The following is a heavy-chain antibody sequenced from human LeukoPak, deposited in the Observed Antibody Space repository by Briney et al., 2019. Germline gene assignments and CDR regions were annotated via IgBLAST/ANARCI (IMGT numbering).Heavy chain of an antibody. Sequence: SETLSLTCTVSGYSFSRGYYWAWIRQTPGKELEWIGSFFHTGISHYNPSLRSRVTMSVDASKNQFSLRLSSVTAADTAVYYCARVNGYDSGSYSFDYWGQGTLVTVSS. D-gene: IGHD3-10*01. V-gene: IGHV4-38-2*02. CDR1: GYSFSRGYY. CDR2: FFHTGIS. CDR3: ARVNGYDSGSYSFDY. J-gene: IGHJ4*02.